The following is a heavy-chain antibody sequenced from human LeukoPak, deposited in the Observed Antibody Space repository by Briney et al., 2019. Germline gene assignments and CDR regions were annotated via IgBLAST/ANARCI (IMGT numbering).Heavy chain of an antibody. D-gene: IGHD6-19*01. Sequence: GGSLRLSCAASGFTFSNYDLHWVRQVVGRGLEWVSAIGTLADTYYSGSVKGRFTISRENAKNSFYLQMNSLSAGDTAVYYCARGPIGGWLRNGMDVWGQGTTVTVSS. CDR1: GFTFSNYD. J-gene: IGHJ6*02. CDR3: ARGPIGGWLRNGMDV. V-gene: IGHV3-13*01. CDR2: IGTLADT.